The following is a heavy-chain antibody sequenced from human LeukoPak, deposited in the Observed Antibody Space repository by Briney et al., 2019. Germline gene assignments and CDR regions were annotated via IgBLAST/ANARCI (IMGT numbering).Heavy chain of an antibody. D-gene: IGHD3-10*01. CDR1: RFTVSSNY. Sequence: PGGSLRLSRAASRFTVSSNYMSWVRQAPGKGLEWVSVIYSAGSTYYADSVKGRFTISRDNSKNTLYLQMNSLRAEDTAVYYCAWNYGSGNYYPPYWYFDLWGRGTQVTVSS. CDR3: AWNYGSGNYYPPYWYFDL. V-gene: IGHV3-53*01. CDR2: IYSAGST. J-gene: IGHJ2*01.